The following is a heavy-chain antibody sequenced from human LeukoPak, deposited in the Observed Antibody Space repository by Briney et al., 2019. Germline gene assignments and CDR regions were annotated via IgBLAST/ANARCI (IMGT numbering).Heavy chain of an antibody. CDR1: EFTFSSYN. D-gene: IGHD5-12*01. CDR3: AREIFWSGYFSNLHFDY. V-gene: IGHV3-21*01. Sequence: GGSLRLSCVGSEFTFSSYNMNWVRQAPGKGLEWVSSISSSSTYIYYADSVKGRFTISRDNAKNTLYLQLNNLRPEDTAVYYCAREIFWSGYFSNLHFDYWGQGTLVNVSS. J-gene: IGHJ4*02. CDR2: ISSSSTYI.